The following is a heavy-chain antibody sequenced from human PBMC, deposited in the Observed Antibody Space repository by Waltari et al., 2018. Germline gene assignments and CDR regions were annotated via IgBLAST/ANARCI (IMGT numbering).Heavy chain of an antibody. Sequence: QVQLQQWGAGQLQPSETLSLTCAVYGGSFSGYYWGWIRQPPGKGLDWIGEINHNGNRNHNPSLRSRVTMLVDTSRSQFSLKVNSVTAADTAVYYCVRLEDCSGPGGNCYSGDSFALDVWGQGTTVTVSS. CDR3: VRLEDCSGPGGNCYSGDSFALDV. CDR1: GGSFSGYY. J-gene: IGHJ6*02. V-gene: IGHV4-34*02. CDR2: INHNGNR. D-gene: IGHD2-15*01.